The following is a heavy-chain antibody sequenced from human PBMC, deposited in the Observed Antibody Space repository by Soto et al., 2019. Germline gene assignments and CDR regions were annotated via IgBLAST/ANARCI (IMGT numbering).Heavy chain of an antibody. V-gene: IGHV1-69*12. CDR3: AKGAVAGTPTSYYYYGMDV. CDR2: IIPIFGKV. D-gene: IGHD6-19*01. Sequence: QVQLLQSGAEVKKPGSSVRASCEASGGTFRTYAISWVRQAPGQGLEWMGEIIPIFGKVNYAQKFQGRVTITADESTTTVYMDLRSLTSEDTAVYYCAKGAVAGTPTSYYYYGMDVWGQGTTVTVS. CDR1: GGTFRTYA. J-gene: IGHJ6*02.